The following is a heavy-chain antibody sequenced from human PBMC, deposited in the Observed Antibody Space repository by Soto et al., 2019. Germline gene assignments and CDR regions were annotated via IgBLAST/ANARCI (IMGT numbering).Heavy chain of an antibody. CDR3: ARNARDAAAAPHWFDS. D-gene: IGHD2-2*01. CDR2: VDYTGST. Sequence: PSDTLSLTCTVSGASIKSTDYYWSCIRQAPGKGLEWIGYVDYTGSTYYNPSLMRRLTISVDTSKNQFSLKLTSVTAAEPAVYYRARNARDAAAAPHWFDSWGQGTQVPVSS. CDR1: GASIKSTDYY. J-gene: IGHJ5*02. V-gene: IGHV4-30-4*02.